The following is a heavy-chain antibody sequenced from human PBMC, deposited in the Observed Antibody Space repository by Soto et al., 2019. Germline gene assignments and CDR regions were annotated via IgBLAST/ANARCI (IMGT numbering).Heavy chain of an antibody. CDR1: GFTFSSYA. J-gene: IGHJ4*02. CDR3: ARRTSGYSYGSVDY. D-gene: IGHD5-18*01. Sequence: PGGSLRLSCAASGFTFSSYAMHWVRQAPGKGLEWVAVISYDGSNKYYADSVKGRFTISRDNSKNTLYLQMNSLRAEDTAVYYCARRTSGYSYGSVDYWGQGTLVTVS. V-gene: IGHV3-30-3*01. CDR2: ISYDGSNK.